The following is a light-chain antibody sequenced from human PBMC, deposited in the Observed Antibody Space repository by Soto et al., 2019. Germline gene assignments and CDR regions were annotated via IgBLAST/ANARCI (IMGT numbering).Light chain of an antibody. CDR3: QQYGNAPIT. J-gene: IGKJ5*01. Sequence: EIVLSQSPATLSLSPGEGATLSSGASESVYSSYVAWYQQKPGLAPRLLIYDASNRATGIPDRFSGSGSGTDYILTINRLEPEDFAVYYCQQYGNAPITFGQGTRLEIK. CDR1: ESVYSSY. CDR2: DAS. V-gene: IGKV3D-20*01.